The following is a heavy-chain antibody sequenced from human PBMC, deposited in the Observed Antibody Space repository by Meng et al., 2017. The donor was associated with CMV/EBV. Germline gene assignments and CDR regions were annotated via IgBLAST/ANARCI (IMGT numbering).Heavy chain of an antibody. Sequence: FTRFSFGPSSVSLGCIRQPPGKALEWVALIYYNNNKHYNPSLESRLTITADTSKNQVVLTMTNMDPVDTGTYYCVHRKAAAARAWFDFWDQGTLVTVSS. CDR1: RFSFGPSSVS. D-gene: IGHD6-13*01. V-gene: IGHV2-5*04. J-gene: IGHJ5*01. CDR3: VHRKAAAARAWFDF. CDR2: IYYNNNK.